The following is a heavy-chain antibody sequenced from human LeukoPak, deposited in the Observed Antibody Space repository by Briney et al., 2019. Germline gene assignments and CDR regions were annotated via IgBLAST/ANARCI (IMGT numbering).Heavy chain of an antibody. CDR1: GFDFGDYS. J-gene: IGHJ6*03. CDR2: IRIKAYGGTT. CDR3: TRSFQLYYYMDV. Sequence: GGSLRLSCTTSGFDFGDYSMSWVRQAPGKGLEWVGLIRIKAYGGTTEYAASVKDRFTISRDDSKSVAYLQMNSLKTEDTAVYYCTRSFQLYYYMDVWGIGTTVTVSS. D-gene: IGHD2-2*01. V-gene: IGHV3-49*04.